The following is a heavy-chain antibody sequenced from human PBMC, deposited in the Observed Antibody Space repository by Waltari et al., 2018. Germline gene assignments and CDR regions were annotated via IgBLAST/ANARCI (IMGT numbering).Heavy chain of an antibody. D-gene: IGHD2-15*01. Sequence: QVQLQESGSGLVKPSETLSLTCTVSGGSISSYYWSWIRQPPGKGLEWIGYIYYSGSTNYNPSLKRRVTISVDTSKNQFSLKLSSVTAADTAVYYCARSLVAATDYYYYYYMDVWGKGTTVTVSS. CDR2: IYYSGST. J-gene: IGHJ6*03. CDR3: ARSLVAATDYYYYYYMDV. V-gene: IGHV4-59*01. CDR1: GGSISSYY.